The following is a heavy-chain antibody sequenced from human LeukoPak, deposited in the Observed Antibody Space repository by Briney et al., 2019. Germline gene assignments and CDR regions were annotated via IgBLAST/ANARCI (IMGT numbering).Heavy chain of an antibody. V-gene: IGHV4-39*01. CDR1: GGSISSSSYY. D-gene: IGHD6-13*01. Sequence: PSETLSLTCTVSGGSISSSSYYWGWIRQPPGKGLEWIGSIYYSGSTYYNPSLKSRVTISVDTSKNQFSLKLSSVTAADTAVYYCARRLGGSSSGWYRYYYYYMDVWGKGTTVTVSS. J-gene: IGHJ6*03. CDR3: ARRLGGSSSGWYRYYYYYMDV. CDR2: IYYSGST.